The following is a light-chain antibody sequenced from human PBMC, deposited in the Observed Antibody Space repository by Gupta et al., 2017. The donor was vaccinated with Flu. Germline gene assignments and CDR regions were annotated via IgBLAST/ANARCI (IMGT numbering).Light chain of an antibody. V-gene: IGKV2-28*01. CDR1: QSLLHSNGYNY. CDR2: LGS. CDR3: MQALQTQYT. J-gene: IGKJ2*01. Sequence: DIVMTQSPLSLPVTPGEPASISCRSSQSLLHSNGYNYLDWYLQKPGQSPHLLIYLGSNRASGVPDRFSGGGSGTDFTLKISRVEAEDVGVYYCMQALQTQYTFGQGTKLEIK.